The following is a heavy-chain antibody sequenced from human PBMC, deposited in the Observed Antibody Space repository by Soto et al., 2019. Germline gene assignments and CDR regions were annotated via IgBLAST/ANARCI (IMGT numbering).Heavy chain of an antibody. CDR2: IGPFSGHT. CDR3: ARGHYNSGYHLYCDL. CDR1: GYIFTSYG. D-gene: IGHD5-12*01. J-gene: IGHJ4*02. V-gene: IGHV1-18*04. Sequence: ASVKVSCKASGYIFTSYGLSWVRQAPGQGLEWMGWIGPFSGHTKYGQKFQDRVTMTTETSINTAYMELRNLRSDDAAAYFCARGHYNSGYHLYCDLWGQGTLVPVPS.